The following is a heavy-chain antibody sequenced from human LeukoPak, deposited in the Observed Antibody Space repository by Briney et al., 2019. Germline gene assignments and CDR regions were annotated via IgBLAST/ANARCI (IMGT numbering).Heavy chain of an antibody. CDR3: ARGDGAYNYGHYFDY. CDR1: GGSISTYY. J-gene: IGHJ4*02. D-gene: IGHD5-18*01. Sequence: SETLSLTCTVSGGSISTYYWGWIRQPPGKRLEYLGYMYHSGIANYNPSLKSRVTISVDTSKNQFSLNLTSVTAADTAMYYCARGDGAYNYGHYFDYWGQGTLVTVSS. CDR2: MYHSGIA. V-gene: IGHV4-59*01.